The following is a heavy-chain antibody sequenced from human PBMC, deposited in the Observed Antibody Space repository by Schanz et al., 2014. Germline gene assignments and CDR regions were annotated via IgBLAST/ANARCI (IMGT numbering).Heavy chain of an antibody. J-gene: IGHJ5*02. V-gene: IGHV1-69*09. Sequence: QVQLVQSGTEVKKPGSSVKVSCKASGGTFSSFGINWVRQAPGQGLEWMGRIIPILGIANYAQKFQGRVTNTADKSTSTAYMELNSLNSDDTAVYYCATLDYADSVSWGQGTLVIVSS. D-gene: IGHD4-17*01. CDR1: GGTFSSFG. CDR3: ATLDYADSVS. CDR2: IIPILGIA.